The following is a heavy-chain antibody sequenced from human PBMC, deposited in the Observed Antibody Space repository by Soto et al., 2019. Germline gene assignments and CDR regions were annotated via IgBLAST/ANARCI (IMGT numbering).Heavy chain of an antibody. J-gene: IGHJ4*02. CDR2: INAGNGNT. D-gene: IGHD2-15*01. CDR1: GYTFTSYA. Sequence: QVQLVQSGAEVKKPGASVKVSCKASGYTFTSYAMHWVRQAPGQRLEWMGWINAGNGNTKYSQKFQGRVTITRDTSASTAYMELSSLRSEDTAVYSCARDGRWWLGDYWGQGTLVTVSS. CDR3: ARDGRWWLGDY. V-gene: IGHV1-3*01.